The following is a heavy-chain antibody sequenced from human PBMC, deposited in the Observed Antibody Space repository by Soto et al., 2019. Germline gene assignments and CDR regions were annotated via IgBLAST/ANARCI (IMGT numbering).Heavy chain of an antibody. CDR1: GYTFTSYT. Sequence: ASVKVSCKASGYTFTSYTMHWARQAPGQRLEWMGWINAGNGNTKYSQKFQGRVTITRDTSASTAYMELSSLRSEDTAVYYFARDYDAHYRYYYDNSGNFDYWGQGTLVTVSS. CDR3: ARDYDAHYRYYYDNSGNFDY. V-gene: IGHV1-3*01. J-gene: IGHJ4*02. CDR2: INAGNGNT. D-gene: IGHD3-22*01.